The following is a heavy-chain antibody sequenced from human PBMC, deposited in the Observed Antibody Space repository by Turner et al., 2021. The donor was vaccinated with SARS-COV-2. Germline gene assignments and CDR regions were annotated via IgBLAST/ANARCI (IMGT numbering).Heavy chain of an antibody. J-gene: IGHJ4*02. V-gene: IGHV4-34*01. Sequence: QVQLQEWGAGLLKPSETLSLTCAIYGGSFSGFYWSWIRQPLGQGLEWIAEFDHSGRTNTNPTLKSRVTISVDTSKNQFSLKLSSVTAADTAVYYCARAGNCAGGSCYFDYWGQGTLVTVSS. D-gene: IGHD2-15*01. CDR3: ARAGNCAGGSCYFDY. CDR1: GGSFSGFY. CDR2: FDHSGRT.